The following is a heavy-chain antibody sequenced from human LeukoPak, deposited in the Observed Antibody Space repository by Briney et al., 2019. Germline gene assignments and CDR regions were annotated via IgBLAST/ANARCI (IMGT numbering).Heavy chain of an antibody. D-gene: IGHD6-6*01. Sequence: GGSLRLSCAASGFTFDDYAMHWVRQAPGKGLEWVSGISWNSDSIAYADSVKGRFSISRDSAKNSLYLQMNSLRSEDTAFYYCAKGRSSSLDYFHGVDVWGQGTTVTVSS. J-gene: IGHJ6*02. CDR3: AKGRSSSLDYFHGVDV. CDR2: ISWNSDSI. V-gene: IGHV3-9*01. CDR1: GFTFDDYA.